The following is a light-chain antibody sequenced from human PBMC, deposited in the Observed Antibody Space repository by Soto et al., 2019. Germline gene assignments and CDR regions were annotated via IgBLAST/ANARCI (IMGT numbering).Light chain of an antibody. Sequence: DLQMTQSPSTLYASVGARVTITCRASQSISSWLAWYQQKPGKAPKLLIYDASSLESGVPSRFNGSGSGTEFTLTISSLQPDDFATYYCQQYNSYSWTFGQGTKVDIK. CDR2: DAS. V-gene: IGKV1-5*01. CDR1: QSISSW. J-gene: IGKJ1*01. CDR3: QQYNSYSWT.